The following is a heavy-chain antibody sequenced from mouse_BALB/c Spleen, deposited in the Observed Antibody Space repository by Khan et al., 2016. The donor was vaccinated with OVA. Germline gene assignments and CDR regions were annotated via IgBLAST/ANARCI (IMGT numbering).Heavy chain of an antibody. CDR1: GNTFTEYT. CDR3: ARDAGRY. Sequence: VQLKQSGPEVVKPGATVKISCTTSGNTFTEYTLHWVKQSHGKSLEWIGVINPNNGVTSYNQKFKGKATLTVEKSSSTAYMEFRSLTSEDSAVYYCARDAGRYWGQGTAVTVSS. J-gene: IGHJ4*01. D-gene: IGHD3-3*01. CDR2: INPNNGVT. V-gene: IGHV1-18*01.